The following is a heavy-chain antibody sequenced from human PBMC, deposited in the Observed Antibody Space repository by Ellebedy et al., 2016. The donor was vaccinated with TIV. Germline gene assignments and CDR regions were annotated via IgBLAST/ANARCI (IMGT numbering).Heavy chain of an antibody. CDR3: ARHETTVISSLGS. Sequence: SETLSLXXNVSGGSISSRSYSWAWIRQTPGKGLEWLGTLYHSGDSYYNPSLKSRVTISVDTSKNQFFVTLTSVTASDTAVYYCARHETTVISSLGSWGQGILVTVSS. D-gene: IGHD2-21*01. CDR2: LYHSGDS. J-gene: IGHJ5*02. CDR1: GGSISSRSYS. V-gene: IGHV4-39*01.